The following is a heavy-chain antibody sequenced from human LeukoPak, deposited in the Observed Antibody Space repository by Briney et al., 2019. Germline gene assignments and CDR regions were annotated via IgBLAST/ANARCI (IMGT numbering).Heavy chain of an antibody. V-gene: IGHV1-2*02. CDR1: GYTFTGYY. Sequence: ASVKVSCKASGYTFTGYYLHWVRQAPGQGLEWMGWITPNSGGTNYAQRSQGRVTMTRDTSISTAYMELSWLRSDDTAVYYCAREAYDSGSFRTDYYYMDVWGKGTTVTISS. CDR3: AREAYDSGSFRTDYYYMDV. J-gene: IGHJ6*03. D-gene: IGHD3-10*01. CDR2: ITPNSGGT.